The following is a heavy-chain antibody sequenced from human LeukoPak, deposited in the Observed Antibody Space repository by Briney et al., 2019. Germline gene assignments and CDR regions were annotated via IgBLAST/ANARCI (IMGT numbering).Heavy chain of an antibody. CDR3: ARDGGISSSWYGWHY. D-gene: IGHD6-13*01. J-gene: IGHJ4*02. CDR2: INPSGGST. Sequence: ASVKVSCKASGYTFTSYYMHWVRQAPGQGLEWMGIINPSGGSTSYAQKFQGRVTMTRDTSTSTVYMELSSLRSEDTAVYYSARDGGISSSWYGWHYWGQGTLVTVSS. CDR1: GYTFTSYY. V-gene: IGHV1-46*01.